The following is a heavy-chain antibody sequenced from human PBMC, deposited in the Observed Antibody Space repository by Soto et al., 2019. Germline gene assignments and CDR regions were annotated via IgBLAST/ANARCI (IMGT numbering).Heavy chain of an antibody. D-gene: IGHD6-6*01. J-gene: IGHJ5*02. CDR1: GFTFSSYA. Sequence: PGGSLRLSCAASGFTFSSYAMSWVRQAPGKGLEWVSAISGSGGSTYYADSVKGRFTISRDNAKNSLYLQMNSLRAEDTAVYYCARGSSGWFDPWGQGTLVTVSS. V-gene: IGHV3-23*01. CDR2: ISGSGGST. CDR3: ARGSSGWFDP.